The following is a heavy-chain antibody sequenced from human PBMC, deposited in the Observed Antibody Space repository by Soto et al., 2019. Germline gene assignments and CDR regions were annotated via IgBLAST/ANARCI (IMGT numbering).Heavy chain of an antibody. J-gene: IGHJ4*02. D-gene: IGHD6-13*01. CDR2: ISSSSSYI. Sequence: EVQLVESGGGLVKPGGSLRLSCAASGFTFSSYSMNWVRQAPGKGLEWVLSISSSSSYIYYADSVKGRFTISRDNAKNSLYLQMNSLRAEDTAVYYCARDRAPIAAAGTPAFDYWGQGTLVTVSS. CDR1: GFTFSSYS. V-gene: IGHV3-21*01. CDR3: ARDRAPIAAAGTPAFDY.